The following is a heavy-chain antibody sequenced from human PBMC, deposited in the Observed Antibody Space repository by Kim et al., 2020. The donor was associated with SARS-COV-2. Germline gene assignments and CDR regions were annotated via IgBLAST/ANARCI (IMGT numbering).Heavy chain of an antibody. CDR2: ISYDGSNK. Sequence: GGSLRLSCAASGFTFSSYAMHWVRQAPGKGLEWVAVISYDGSNKYYADSVKGRFTISRDNSKNTLYLQMNSLRAEDTAVYYCARDREDGDRWFGELFGYYYYGMDVWGQGTTVTVSS. D-gene: IGHD3-10*01. V-gene: IGHV3-30*04. CDR1: GFTFSSYA. J-gene: IGHJ6*02. CDR3: ARDREDGDRWFGELFGYYYYGMDV.